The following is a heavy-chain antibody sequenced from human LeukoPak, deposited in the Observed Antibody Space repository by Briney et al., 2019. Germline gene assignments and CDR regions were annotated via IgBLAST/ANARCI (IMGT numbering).Heavy chain of an antibody. Sequence: GGSLRLSCEASGFTFSRYWMHWVRHAPGKGLVWVSRIKSDGKTTYADSVKGRFTISRDNAKNTVSLQMDSLRAEDTGVYYCARAPSEVGGYYPEYFRHWGQGTLVTVSS. CDR1: GFTFSRYW. V-gene: IGHV3-74*01. D-gene: IGHD3-22*01. J-gene: IGHJ1*01. CDR3: ARAPSEVGGYYPEYFRH. CDR2: IKSDGKT.